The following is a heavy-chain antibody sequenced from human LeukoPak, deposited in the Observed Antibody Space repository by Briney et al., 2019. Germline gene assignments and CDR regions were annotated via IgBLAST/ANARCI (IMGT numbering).Heavy chain of an antibody. V-gene: IGHV3-74*01. CDR3: ARETSGYYYKSCLDY. Sequence: HPGGSLRLSCGASGFTFSNYWMHWVRQAPGKGLVWVSRINSDGSRTSYADSVKGRFTISRDNAKNTLYLQMNSLRAEDTAVYYCARETSGYYYKSCLDYWGQGTLVTVSS. D-gene: IGHD3-22*01. J-gene: IGHJ4*02. CDR1: GFTFSNYW. CDR2: INSDGSRT.